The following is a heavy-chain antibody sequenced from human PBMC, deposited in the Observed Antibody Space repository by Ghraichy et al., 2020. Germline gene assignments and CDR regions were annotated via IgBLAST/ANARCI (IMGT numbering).Heavy chain of an antibody. D-gene: IGHD3-22*01. CDR1: GFTFSSYS. CDR2: ISSSSSTI. Sequence: GSLRLSCAASGFTFSSYSMNWVRQAPGKGLEWVSYISSSSSTIYYADSVKGRFTISRDNAKNSLYLQMNSLRDEDTAVYYCARNVAGYYDSSGYQGDYWGQGTLVTVSS. CDR3: ARNVAGYYDSSGYQGDY. V-gene: IGHV3-48*02. J-gene: IGHJ4*02.